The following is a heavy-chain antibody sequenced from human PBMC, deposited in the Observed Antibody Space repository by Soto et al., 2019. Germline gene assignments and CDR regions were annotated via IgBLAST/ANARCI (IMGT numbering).Heavy chain of an antibody. Sequence: GGSLRLSCAASGFTFSSYSMNWVRQAPGKGLEWVSSISSSSSYIYYADSVKGRFTISRDNAKNSLYLQMNSLRAEDTAVYYCARGLGDSSGYYFDDAFDIWGQGTMVTVSS. J-gene: IGHJ3*02. CDR1: GFTFSSYS. CDR3: ARGLGDSSGYYFDDAFDI. D-gene: IGHD3-22*01. V-gene: IGHV3-21*01. CDR2: ISSSSSYI.